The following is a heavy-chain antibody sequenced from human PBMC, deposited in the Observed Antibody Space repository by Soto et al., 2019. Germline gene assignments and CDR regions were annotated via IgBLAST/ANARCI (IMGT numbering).Heavy chain of an antibody. D-gene: IGHD3-3*01. CDR2: INHSGST. V-gene: IGHV4-34*01. CDR1: GGSFSGYY. J-gene: IGHJ6*03. Sequence: SETLSLTCAVYGGSFSGYYWSWIRQPPGKGLEWIGEINHSGSTNYNPSLKSRVTISVDTSKNQFSLKLSSVTAADTAVYYCAGGGPGRYDFWSGYYWTGYMDVWGKGTTVTVSS. CDR3: AGGGPGRYDFWSGYYWTGYMDV.